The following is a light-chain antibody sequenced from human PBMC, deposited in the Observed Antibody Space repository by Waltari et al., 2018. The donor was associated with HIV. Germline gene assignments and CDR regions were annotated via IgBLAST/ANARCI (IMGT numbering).Light chain of an antibody. J-gene: IGLJ1*01. Sequence: QSVLAQPPSASGTPGPRVTISCSGSTSNIGGNTVTWYQQLPGTAPKLLINSNNQRPSGVPDRFSGSTSGTSASLVISGLQSEDEADYYCAAWDDSLKGGAFGPGTKVTVL. CDR3: AAWDDSLKGGA. CDR2: SNN. CDR1: TSNIGGNT. V-gene: IGLV1-44*01.